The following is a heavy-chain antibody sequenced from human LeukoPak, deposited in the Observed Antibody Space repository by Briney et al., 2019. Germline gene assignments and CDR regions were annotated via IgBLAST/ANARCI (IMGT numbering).Heavy chain of an antibody. J-gene: IGHJ4*02. CDR2: IWNDGRDK. CDR1: GFTFSHYA. CDR3: AKDAERGFDFSNSLQS. V-gene: IGHV3-33*06. Sequence: PGGSLRLSCTTSGFTFSHYAMHWVRQAPGKGLQWVAVIWNDGRDKYYGDSVKGRFTFSGDNSKKTVYLQLSSLRVEDTAVYYCAKDAERGFDFSNSLQSWGQGTLVTVSS. D-gene: IGHD4-11*01.